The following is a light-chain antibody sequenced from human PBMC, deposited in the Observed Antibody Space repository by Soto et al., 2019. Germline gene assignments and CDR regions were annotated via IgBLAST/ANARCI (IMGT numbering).Light chain of an antibody. J-gene: IGKJ1*01. Sequence: DIQMTQSPSTLSASVGDRVTITCRASQSISSWLAWYQQKPGKAPKLLIYDASSLESGVPSRFSGSGSGTEFTLTITSLQPDAFPNYYCQQYNSHSWTFGQGTKVDIK. CDR3: QQYNSHSWT. CDR1: QSISSW. CDR2: DAS. V-gene: IGKV1-5*01.